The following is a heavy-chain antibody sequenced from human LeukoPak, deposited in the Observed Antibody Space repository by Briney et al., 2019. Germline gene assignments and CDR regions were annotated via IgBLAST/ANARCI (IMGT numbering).Heavy chain of an antibody. CDR3: AKYRDGAWTKPNDF. V-gene: IGHV3-23*01. D-gene: IGHD3-16*02. Sequence: SGGSLRLSCEASGFTFTSHTMSWVRQVPEKGLEWVSSVGSGMTTFYADSVKGRFTISRDNPKNMLYLQMNSLRAEDTGIYYCAKYRDGAWTKPNDFWGQGTLVTVSS. CDR1: GFTFTSHT. CDR2: VGSGMTT. J-gene: IGHJ4*02.